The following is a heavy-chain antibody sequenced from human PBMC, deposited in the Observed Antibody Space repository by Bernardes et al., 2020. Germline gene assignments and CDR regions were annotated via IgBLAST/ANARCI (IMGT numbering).Heavy chain of an antibody. D-gene: IGHD3-22*01. CDR1: GFTFSSYA. J-gene: IGHJ4*02. Sequence: GGSLRLSCAASGFTFSSYAMSWVRQAPGKGLEWVSAISGSGGSTYYADSVKGRFTISRDNSKNTLYLQMNSLRAEDTAVYYCAKEGLYYYDSSGYYEDYWGQGTLVTVSS. CDR3: AKEGLYYYDSSGYYEDY. CDR2: ISGSGGST. V-gene: IGHV3-23*01.